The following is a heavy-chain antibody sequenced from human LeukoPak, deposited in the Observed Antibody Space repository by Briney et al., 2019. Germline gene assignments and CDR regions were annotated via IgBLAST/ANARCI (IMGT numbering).Heavy chain of an antibody. CDR2: INPDGRRT. J-gene: IGHJ4*02. V-gene: IGHV3-74*01. D-gene: IGHD2/OR15-2a*01. Sequence: GGSLRLSCVASVFPFPDHWMHWVRQVPGKGLLWVSRINPDGRRTVYADSVKGRFIVSRDNAKNTLYLQMNSLTAEDTALYYCTRDAKNNRDFDLWGRGTLVTVSS. CDR3: TRDAKNNRDFDL. CDR1: VFPFPDHW.